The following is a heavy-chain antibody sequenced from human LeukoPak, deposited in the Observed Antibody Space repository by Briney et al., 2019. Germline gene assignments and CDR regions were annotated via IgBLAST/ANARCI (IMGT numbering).Heavy chain of an antibody. Sequence: SETLSLTCTVSGDSISSSYWNWIRQTPGKGLEWIGYISASGNTNYNPSLKSRIIISVDMSKNQFSLKLSSVTAADTAVYYCARLIPGTTGLRKNYFDYWGQGTLVTVSS. CDR3: ARLIPGTTGLRKNYFDY. CDR1: GDSISSSY. D-gene: IGHD1-20*01. CDR2: ISASGNT. J-gene: IGHJ4*02. V-gene: IGHV4-4*09.